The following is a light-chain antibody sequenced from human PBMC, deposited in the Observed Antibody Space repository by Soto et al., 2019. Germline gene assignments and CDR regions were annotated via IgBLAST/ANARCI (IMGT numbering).Light chain of an antibody. CDR3: QQSGDSPPWT. CDR1: QSVTSNY. V-gene: IGKV3-20*01. Sequence: EIVLTQSPGTLSLSPGERATLSCRASQSVTSNYLAWYQQKPGQTPRLLIYSASSRATGIPDRFSGSGSETDFTLTISSPEPEDFAVYYCQQSGDSPPWTFGQGTKVEIK. CDR2: SAS. J-gene: IGKJ1*01.